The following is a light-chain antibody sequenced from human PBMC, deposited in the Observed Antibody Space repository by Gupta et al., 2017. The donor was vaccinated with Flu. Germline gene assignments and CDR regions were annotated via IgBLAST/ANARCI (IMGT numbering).Light chain of an antibody. CDR3: QQYNNWPWT. Sequence: EIVITQSPATLSVSPGERATLSCRASQSVSSNLAWYQQKPGQAPRLLIYGASTRATGIPARFSGSGSGTEFTLTISSLQSEDFAVYYCQQYNNWPWTFGQGTQVEIK. CDR1: QSVSSN. J-gene: IGKJ1*01. V-gene: IGKV3-15*01. CDR2: GAS.